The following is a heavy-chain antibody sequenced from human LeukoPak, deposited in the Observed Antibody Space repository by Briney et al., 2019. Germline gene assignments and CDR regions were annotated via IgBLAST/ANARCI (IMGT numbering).Heavy chain of an antibody. D-gene: IGHD6-19*01. CDR3: ASHGWAGAFDI. CDR2: IYTSGST. V-gene: IGHV4-4*07. CDR1: VGSISSYY. J-gene: IGHJ3*02. Sequence: SETLSLTCTVSVGSISSYYWSWIRQPAGKGLEWIGRIYTSGSTNYNPSLKSRVTMSVDTSKNQFSLKLSSVTAADTPVYYCASHGWAGAFDIWGQGTMVTVSS.